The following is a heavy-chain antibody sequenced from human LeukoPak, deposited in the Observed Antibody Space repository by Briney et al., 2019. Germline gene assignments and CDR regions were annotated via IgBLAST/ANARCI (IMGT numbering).Heavy chain of an antibody. J-gene: IGHJ6*03. V-gene: IGHV3-30*02. CDR1: GFTFSSYG. CDR3: AKDQAITIFGVADYYYMDV. Sequence: GGSLRLSCAASGFTFSSYGMHWVRQAPGKGLEWVAFIRYDGSNKYYADSVKGRFTISRDNSKNTLYLQMNSLRAEDTAVYYCAKDQAITIFGVADYYYMDVWGKGTTVTVSS. D-gene: IGHD3-3*01. CDR2: IRYDGSNK.